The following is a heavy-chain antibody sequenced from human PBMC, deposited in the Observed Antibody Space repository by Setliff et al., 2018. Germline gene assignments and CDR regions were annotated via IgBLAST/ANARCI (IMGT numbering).Heavy chain of an antibody. V-gene: IGHV3-11*04. D-gene: IGHD6-19*01. J-gene: IGHJ4*02. CDR1: GGYISSHY. CDR2: INRSGSII. Sequence: LSLTCTVSGGYISSHYWSWIRQPPGKGLEWIAFINRSGSIIYYADSVKGRFTVSRDNAKNSLYLQMSSLRAEDTAIYYGASPQAVGNYLGHWGQGTLVTV. CDR3: ASPQAVGNYLGH.